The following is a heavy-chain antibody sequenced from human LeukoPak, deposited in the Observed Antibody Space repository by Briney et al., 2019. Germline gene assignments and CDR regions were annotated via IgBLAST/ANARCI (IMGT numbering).Heavy chain of an antibody. CDR1: RFTFSHYG. V-gene: IGHV3-33*06. J-gene: IGHJ4*02. CDR3: AKDGQRGFAYSNSLDY. D-gene: IGHD4-11*01. CDR2: IWSYPSDE. Sequence: LTLSCAASRFTFSHYGIHWVRQAPPTGLEGVAVIWSYPSDEYYPKSPKDQFTISRDNFKNTVYLQMNSLAADDTAVYYCAKDGQRGFAYSNSLDYGGQGTRVTVSS.